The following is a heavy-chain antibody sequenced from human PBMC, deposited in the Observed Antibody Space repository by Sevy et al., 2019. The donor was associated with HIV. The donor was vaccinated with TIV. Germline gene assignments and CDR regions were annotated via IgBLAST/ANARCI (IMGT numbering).Heavy chain of an antibody. CDR3: AKEGGRGYSYGLSPQYFDY. Sequence: GGSLRLSCAASGFTFSSYAMSWVRQAPGKGLEWVSAISGSGGSTYYADSVKGRFTKSRDNSKNTLYLQMNSLRAEDTGVYYCAKEGGRGYSYGLSPQYFDYWGQGTLVTVSS. V-gene: IGHV3-23*01. D-gene: IGHD5-18*01. J-gene: IGHJ4*02. CDR2: ISGSGGST. CDR1: GFTFSSYA.